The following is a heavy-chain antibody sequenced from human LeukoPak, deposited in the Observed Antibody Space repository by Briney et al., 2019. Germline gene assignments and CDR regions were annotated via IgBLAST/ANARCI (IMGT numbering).Heavy chain of an antibody. Sequence: GASVKVSCKASGGTFSTYVISWVRQAPGQGLEWMGGITPLFGTPNYAQKFQGRLTLTADKSTATAYMELNSLRSEDTAIYYCAREDYSYDFIWGQGTLITVSS. CDR2: ITPLFGTP. J-gene: IGHJ4*02. V-gene: IGHV1-69*06. CDR3: AREDYSYDFI. CDR1: GGTFSTYV. D-gene: IGHD3-3*01.